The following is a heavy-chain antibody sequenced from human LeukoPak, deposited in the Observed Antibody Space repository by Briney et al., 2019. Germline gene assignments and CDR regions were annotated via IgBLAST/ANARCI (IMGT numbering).Heavy chain of an antibody. V-gene: IGHV4-39*07. CDR3: ARGPYSYDSSGAFDI. Sequence: PSETLSLTCTVSGGSISSSSYYWGWIRQPPGKGLERIGSIYYSGSTYYNPSLKSRVTISVDTSKNQFSLKLSSVTAADTAVYFCARGPYSYDSSGAFDIWGQGTMVTVSS. CDR1: GGSISSSSYY. J-gene: IGHJ3*02. D-gene: IGHD3-22*01. CDR2: IYYSGST.